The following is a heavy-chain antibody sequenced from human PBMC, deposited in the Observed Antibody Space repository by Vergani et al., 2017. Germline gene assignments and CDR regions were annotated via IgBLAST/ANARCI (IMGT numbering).Heavy chain of an antibody. CDR2: IHPADSDT. D-gene: IGHD3-22*01. CDR1: GYSFTNYW. J-gene: IGHJ4*02. V-gene: IGHV5-51*01. CDR3: AILYGRDSSGSKYFDY. Sequence: EVQLVQSGAEVKKPGESLKISCKISGYSFTNYWIGWVRQMPGKGLEWMGIIHPADSDTRYSPSFQGQVTISVDKSISTAYLQRSSLRAADSAMYYCAILYGRDSSGSKYFDYWGQGTLVTVSS.